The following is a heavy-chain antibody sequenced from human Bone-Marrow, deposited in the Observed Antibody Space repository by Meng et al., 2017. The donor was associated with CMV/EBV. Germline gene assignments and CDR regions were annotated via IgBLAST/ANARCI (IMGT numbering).Heavy chain of an antibody. CDR3: ARPEVVRGVIRWFAS. Sequence: GESLKISCKGSGYSFTSYWIGWVRQMPGKGLEWMGIIYPGDSDTRYSPSFQGQVTISADKSISTAYLQWSSLKASDTAMYYCARPEVVRGVIRWFASWGQGTLVTVSS. V-gene: IGHV5-51*01. CDR2: IYPGDSDT. D-gene: IGHD3-10*01. J-gene: IGHJ5*01. CDR1: GYSFTSYW.